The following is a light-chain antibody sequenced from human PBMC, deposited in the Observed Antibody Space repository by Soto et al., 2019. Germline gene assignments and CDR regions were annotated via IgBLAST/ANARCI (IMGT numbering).Light chain of an antibody. CDR3: QQYGTSPVT. CDR2: FTS. V-gene: IGKV3-20*01. CDR1: QTVSDNF. Sequence: EIVLTQFPGILSLSPGERATLSCRASQTVSDNFLAWYQQKPGQSPRLLIYFTSSRATGIPDRFRGSGSGTDFTLTISRLEPEDFAVYYRQQYGTSPVTFGQGTKLEIQ. J-gene: IGKJ2*01.